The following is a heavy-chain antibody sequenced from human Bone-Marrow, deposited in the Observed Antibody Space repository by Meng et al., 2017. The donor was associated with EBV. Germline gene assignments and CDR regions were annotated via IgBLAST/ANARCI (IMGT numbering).Heavy chain of an antibody. CDR3: APDAYGY. D-gene: IGHD4-17*01. CDR1: GFTFNTYA. J-gene: IGHJ4*02. CDR2: ISRSGDST. Sequence: LWEFGGGWVTPGGSLRLCCAASGFTFNTYAMSWVRQVQGKGLEWVSAISRSGDSTYYADSVKGRFTISRDNSKNTLYLQMNSLRAEDTAVYYCAPDAYGYWGQGTLVTVSS. V-gene: IGHV3-23*01.